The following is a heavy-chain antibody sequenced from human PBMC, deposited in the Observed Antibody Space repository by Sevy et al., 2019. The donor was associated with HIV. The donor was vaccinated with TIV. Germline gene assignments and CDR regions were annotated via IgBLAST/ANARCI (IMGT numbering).Heavy chain of an antibody. J-gene: IGHJ4*02. CDR3: AITREYYSDTSGYFDY. D-gene: IGHD3-22*01. CDR1: RYSLNKFS. Sequence: ASVKVSCRISRYSLNKFSMHWVRQAPGKWLEWMGSFDPEDGERIYAQKFQGRFSMTEDTSTDTAYMELSSLRPDDTAVYYCAITREYYSDTSGYFDYWGQGTLVTVSS. CDR2: FDPEDGER. V-gene: IGHV1-24*01.